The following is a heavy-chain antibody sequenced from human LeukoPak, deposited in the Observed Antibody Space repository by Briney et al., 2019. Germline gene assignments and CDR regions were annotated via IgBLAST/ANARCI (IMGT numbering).Heavy chain of an antibody. CDR2: SYYSGST. Sequence: PSETLSLTCTVSGGSISSSSYYWGWIRQPPGKGLEWIGSSYYSGSTYYNPSLKSRVTISVDTSKNQFSLKLSSVTAADTAVYYCARLSTGRFDYWGQGTLVTVSS. CDR1: GGSISSSSYY. J-gene: IGHJ4*02. CDR3: ARLSTGRFDY. V-gene: IGHV4-39*01.